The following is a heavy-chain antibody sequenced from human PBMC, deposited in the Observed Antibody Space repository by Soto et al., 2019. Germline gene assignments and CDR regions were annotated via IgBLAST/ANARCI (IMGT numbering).Heavy chain of an antibody. V-gene: IGHV4-59*08. D-gene: IGHD6-13*01. J-gene: IGHJ4*02. CDR1: GGSISSYY. Sequence: PSETLSLTCTVSGGSISSYYWSWIRQPPGKGLEWIGYIYYSGSTNYNPSLKSRVTISVDTSKNQFSLKLSSVTAADTAVYYCARRRPEAAGTDFDDWGQGTLGTAPQ. CDR3: ARRRPEAAGTDFDD. CDR2: IYYSGST.